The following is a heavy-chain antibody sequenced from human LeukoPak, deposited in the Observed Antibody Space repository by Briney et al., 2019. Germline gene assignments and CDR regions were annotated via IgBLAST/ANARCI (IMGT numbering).Heavy chain of an antibody. CDR2: INPSGSSA. J-gene: IGHJ5*02. D-gene: IGHD1-26*01. CDR3: ARDNSVGETAWWFDP. CDR1: GYTLTGYY. Sequence: GASVKVSCKASGYTLTGYYMHWVRQAPGQGLEWMGFINPSGSSAAYAQKFQGRLTMTRDMFTSTDYMELTSLTSDDTAVYYCARDNSVGETAWWFDPWGQGTLVTVSS. V-gene: IGHV1-46*01.